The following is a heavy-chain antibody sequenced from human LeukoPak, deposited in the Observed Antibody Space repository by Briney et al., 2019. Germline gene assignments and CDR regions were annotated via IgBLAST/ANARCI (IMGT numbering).Heavy chain of an antibody. CDR2: INPNSGAT. CDR1: GYTFTGHY. Sequence: ASVKVSCKASGYTFTGHYMHWVRQAPGQGLEWMGWINPNSGATNYAQKFQGRVTMTRDTSISTAYMELSSLRSDDTAVYYCARVEIKRGVWPHIQLWPLIDYWGQGTLVTVSS. CDR3: ARVEIKRGVWPHIQLWPLIDY. D-gene: IGHD5-18*01. J-gene: IGHJ4*02. V-gene: IGHV1-2*02.